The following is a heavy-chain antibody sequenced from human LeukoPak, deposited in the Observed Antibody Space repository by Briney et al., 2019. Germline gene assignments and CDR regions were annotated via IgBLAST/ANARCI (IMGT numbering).Heavy chain of an antibody. CDR3: ARRGYDRYYYYYYMDV. CDR1: GFTFSSYW. J-gene: IGHJ6*03. V-gene: IGHV3-7*01. Sequence: PGGSLRLSCAASGFTFSSYWMSWVRQAPGKGLEWVANIEQDGSEKYYVDSVKGRFTISRDNAKNSLYLQMNSLRAEDTAVYYCARRGYDRYYYYYYMDVWGKGTTVTVSS. CDR2: IEQDGSEK. D-gene: IGHD5-12*01.